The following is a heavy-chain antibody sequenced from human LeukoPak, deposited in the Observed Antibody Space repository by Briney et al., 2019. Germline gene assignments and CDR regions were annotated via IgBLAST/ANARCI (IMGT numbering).Heavy chain of an antibody. V-gene: IGHV3-53*01. Sequence: GGSLRLSCAASGFTVITNDMTWVRQTPGKGLEWVLVLYSDGNTKYADSVQGRFTISRDNSKNTLYIEMNSLSPDDTAVYYCARGVEPLAANTLAYWGQGTLVTVSS. CDR3: ARGVEPLAANTLAY. CDR1: GFTVITND. J-gene: IGHJ4*02. CDR2: LYSDGNT. D-gene: IGHD1-14*01.